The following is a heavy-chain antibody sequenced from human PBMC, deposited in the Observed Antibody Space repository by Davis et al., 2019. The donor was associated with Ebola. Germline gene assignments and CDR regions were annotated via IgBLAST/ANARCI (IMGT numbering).Heavy chain of an antibody. CDR3: ARDRSYYGMDV. V-gene: IGHV3-53*01. J-gene: IGHJ6*02. Sequence: GESLKIPCAASGFTVSSNYMSLVRQAPGKGPGWVSVIYSRCSTYYAASVKGRFTIPRDNSKNTLYLQMNSLRAEDTAVYYCARDRSYYGMDVWGQGTTVTVSS. CDR2: IYSRCST. CDR1: GFTVSSNY.